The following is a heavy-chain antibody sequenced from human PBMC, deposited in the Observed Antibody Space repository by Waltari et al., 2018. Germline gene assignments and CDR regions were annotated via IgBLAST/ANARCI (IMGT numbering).Heavy chain of an antibody. D-gene: IGHD4-17*01. CDR2: IKPNSGDT. Sequence: QVHLVQSGAEVKKPGASVKVSCKDSGYTCNGYYIQWVRRAPGQGLEWMGLIKPNSGDTNYAQKFQGRVTLTRDTSINTAYMELSSLKSDDTAVYYCARDLGSDYGNRDYWGQGTLVTVPS. V-gene: IGHV1-2*06. J-gene: IGHJ4*02. CDR1: GYTCNGYY. CDR3: ARDLGSDYGNRDY.